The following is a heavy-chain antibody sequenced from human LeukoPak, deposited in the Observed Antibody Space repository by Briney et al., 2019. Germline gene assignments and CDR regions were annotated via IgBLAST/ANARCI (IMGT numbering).Heavy chain of an antibody. CDR2: IYYSGST. Sequence: SETLSLTCTVSGGSISSYYWSWIRQPPGKGLEWIGYIYYSGSTNYNPSLKSRVTISVDTSKNQFSLKLSSVTAADTAVYYCARDVVTMVRGNYYYGMDVWGQGTTVTVSS. V-gene: IGHV4-59*01. D-gene: IGHD3-10*01. CDR3: ARDVVTMVRGNYYYGMDV. J-gene: IGHJ6*02. CDR1: GGSISSYY.